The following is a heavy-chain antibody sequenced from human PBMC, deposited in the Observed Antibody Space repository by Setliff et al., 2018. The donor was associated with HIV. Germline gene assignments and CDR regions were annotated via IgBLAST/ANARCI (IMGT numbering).Heavy chain of an antibody. J-gene: IGHJ3*01. V-gene: IGHV1-69*13. Sequence: SVKVSCKASGGTFKNLAISWVRQAPGQGLEWMGGVIPSFATANYAQKFQGRITITADELTSTVYMDLNSLKSEDSAVYYCANPHDGGAFDVWGQGPAVTVSS. CDR2: VIPSFATA. CDR1: GGTFKNLA. D-gene: IGHD1-1*01. CDR3: ANPHDGGAFDV.